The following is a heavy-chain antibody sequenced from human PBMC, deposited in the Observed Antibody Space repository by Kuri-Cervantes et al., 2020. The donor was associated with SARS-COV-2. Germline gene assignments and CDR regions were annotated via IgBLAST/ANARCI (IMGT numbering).Heavy chain of an antibody. CDR1: GGSISSYY. J-gene: IGHJ4*02. D-gene: IGHD2-2*01. V-gene: IGHV4-4*07. CDR2: IYTSGST. Sequence: ESLKISCTVSGGSISSYYWSWIRQPAGKGLEWIGRIYTSGSTNYNPSLKSRVTISVDTSKNQFSLKLSSVTAADTAVYYCARGQTGPSSTYHYWGQGTLVTVSS. CDR3: ARGQTGPSSTYHY.